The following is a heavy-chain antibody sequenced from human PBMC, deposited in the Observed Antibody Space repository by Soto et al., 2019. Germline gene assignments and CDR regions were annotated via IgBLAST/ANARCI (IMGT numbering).Heavy chain of an antibody. J-gene: IGHJ4*02. CDR2: IKEDGSEK. CDR3: SRDVVVGAKALNY. Sequence: GGSLRLSCAASGFTFSNYWMTWVRQAPGKGLEWVANIKEDGSEKHYVDSVKGRFAISRDNAKNSLYLQMNSLRVEDTAVYFCSRDVVVGAKALNYWGQGALVTVSS. D-gene: IGHD2-15*01. CDR1: GFTFSNYW. V-gene: IGHV3-7*01.